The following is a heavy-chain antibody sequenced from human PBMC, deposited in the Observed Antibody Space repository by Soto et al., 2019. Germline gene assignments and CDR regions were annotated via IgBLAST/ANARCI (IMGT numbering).Heavy chain of an antibody. CDR2: INSDGSTI. D-gene: IGHD1-1*01. J-gene: IGHJ6*03. V-gene: IGHV3-74*01. CDR3: ARDVENDGNYYIGA. CDR1: GFPFSGYW. Sequence: EVQLVESGGGLVQPGGSLRLSCAASGFPFSGYWMHWVRQAPGQGLVWVSRINSDGSTINYADSVKGRFTISRDNAANTLFLQMNSLRDEDTAVYYCARDVENDGNYYIGARGKGTTVIVSS.